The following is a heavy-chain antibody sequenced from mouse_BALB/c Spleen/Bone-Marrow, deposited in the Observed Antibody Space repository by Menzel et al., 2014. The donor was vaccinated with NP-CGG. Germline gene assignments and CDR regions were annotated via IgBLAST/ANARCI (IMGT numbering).Heavy chain of an antibody. CDR1: GFTFSGFG. CDR3: AREGGAYAGVDY. D-gene: IGHD2-13*01. Sequence: EVKLLESGGGLVQPGASRKLSCAASGFTFSGFGMHWVRQAPEKGLEWVAYISSGSSTFYYADKVKGRFTVSSDNPKKAQFLQMIGLKSKNTAMYYWAREGGAYAGVDYGGQGTTLTVSS. J-gene: IGHJ2*01. CDR2: ISSGSSTF. V-gene: IGHV5-17*02.